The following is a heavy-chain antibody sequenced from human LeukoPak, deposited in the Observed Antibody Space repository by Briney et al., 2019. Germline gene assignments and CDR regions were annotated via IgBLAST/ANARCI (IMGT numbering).Heavy chain of an antibody. D-gene: IGHD3-3*01. V-gene: IGHV1-2*02. CDR3: ARDFWSGYYFLDY. J-gene: IGHJ4*02. CDR2: INPNSGGT. Sequence: GASVKVSGKPSGYTFTGYYMHWLRQAPGQGLEWMGWINPNSGGTNYAQKFQGRVTMTRDTSISTAYMELSRLRSDDTAVYYCARDFWSGYYFLDYWGQGTLVTVSP. CDR1: GYTFTGYY.